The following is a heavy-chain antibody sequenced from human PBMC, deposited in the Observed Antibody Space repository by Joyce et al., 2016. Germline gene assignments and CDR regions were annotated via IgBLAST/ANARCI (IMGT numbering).Heavy chain of an antibody. V-gene: IGHV2-5*02. D-gene: IGHD5-12*01. CDR1: GFSLSTRGVG. Sequence: QITLKESGPTLVKPTQTLTLTCAFSGFSLSTRGVGVGWIRQPPGKALEWLAFIYWDDDKRYSPSLKSRLTITKDTSRNQVVLTMTNMDPVDPATYYCAHIPNSGYDPSAFDFWGQGTLVTVSS. J-gene: IGHJ4*02. CDR3: AHIPNSGYDPSAFDF. CDR2: IYWDDDK.